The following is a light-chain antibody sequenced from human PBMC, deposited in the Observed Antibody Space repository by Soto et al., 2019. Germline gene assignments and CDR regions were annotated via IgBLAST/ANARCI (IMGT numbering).Light chain of an antibody. J-gene: IGKJ1*01. V-gene: IGKV1-5*01. CDR3: QQYNSCSGT. Sequence: IQMTQSPATLSASVGDRVTITCRASQSIATYLTWYQQKPGKAPKLLIYDASSLESGVPSRFSGSGSGPEFTLTISSLQPDDFATYYCQQYNSCSGTFGQGTKVDIK. CDR2: DAS. CDR1: QSIATY.